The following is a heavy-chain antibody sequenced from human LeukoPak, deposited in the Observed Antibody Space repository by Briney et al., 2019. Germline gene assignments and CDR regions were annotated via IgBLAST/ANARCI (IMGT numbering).Heavy chain of an antibody. CDR1: GFTFSSYG. V-gene: IGHV3-30*18. Sequence: PGGSLRLPCAASGFTFSSYGMHWVRQAPGKGLEWVAVISYDGSNKYYADSVKGRFTISRDNSRNTLYLQMNSLRAEDTAVYYCAKDLSGYAFDYWGQGTLVTVSS. CDR3: AKDLSGYAFDY. D-gene: IGHD5-12*01. CDR2: ISYDGSNK. J-gene: IGHJ4*02.